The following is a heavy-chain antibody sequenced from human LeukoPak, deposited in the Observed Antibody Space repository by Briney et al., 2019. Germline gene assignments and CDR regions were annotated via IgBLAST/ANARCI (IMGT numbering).Heavy chain of an antibody. D-gene: IGHD3-22*01. V-gene: IGHV1-18*01. Sequence: GASVKVSCKASGYTFTSYGISWVRQAPGQGLEWMGWISAYNGNTNYAQKLQGRVTMTTDTSTSTAYMELRSLRSDDTAVYYCARARTITMIQIIDYWGQGTLVTVSS. J-gene: IGHJ4*02. CDR1: GYTFTSYG. CDR3: ARARTITMIQIIDY. CDR2: ISAYNGNT.